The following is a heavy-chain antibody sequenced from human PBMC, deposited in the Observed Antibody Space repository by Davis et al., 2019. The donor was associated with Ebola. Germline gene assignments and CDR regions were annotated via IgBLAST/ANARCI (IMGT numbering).Heavy chain of an antibody. CDR3: AKGIVVVINRFDY. CDR1: GFTVSSNY. D-gene: IGHD3-22*01. J-gene: IGHJ4*02. CDR2: ISGSGGST. V-gene: IGHV3-23*01. Sequence: GESLKISCAASGFTVSSNYMSWVRQAPGKGLEWVSAISGSGGSTYYADSVKGRFTISRDNSKNTLYLQMNSLRAEDTAVYYCAKGIVVVINRFDYWGQGTLVTVSS.